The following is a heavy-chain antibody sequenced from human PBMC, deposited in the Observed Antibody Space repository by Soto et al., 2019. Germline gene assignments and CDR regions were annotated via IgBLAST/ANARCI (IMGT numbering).Heavy chain of an antibody. J-gene: IGHJ4*02. CDR1: GDSVSIYSAA. D-gene: IGHD3-3*01. V-gene: IGHV6-1*01. CDR2: TYYRSQWYK. Sequence: SPTLSLTCAICGDSVSIYSAAWNWIRQSPSRGLEWLGRTYYRSQWYKDYAVSVKSRITIIPDTPKNQFSLQLNSVTPEDTAVYYCARDIPGDDFWSGYFGYWGQGTLVTVSS. CDR3: ARDIPGDDFWSGYFGY.